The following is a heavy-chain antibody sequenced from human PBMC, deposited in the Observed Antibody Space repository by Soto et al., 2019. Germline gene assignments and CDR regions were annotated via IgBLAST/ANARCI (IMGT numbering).Heavy chain of an antibody. J-gene: IGHJ4*02. CDR3: ARDLGHGELADY. CDR1: GFTFSKYW. V-gene: IGHV3-74*01. CDR2: IKRDGRTT. D-gene: IGHD3-10*01. Sequence: EVQLVESGGGLVQPGGSLRLSCAASGFTFSKYWMHWVRQAPGKGLFWVSRIKRDGRTTNYADSVKGRCTSSRDSAKNTVYLEMNGLRAEDTAVYYCARDLGHGELADYWGQGTLVTVSS.